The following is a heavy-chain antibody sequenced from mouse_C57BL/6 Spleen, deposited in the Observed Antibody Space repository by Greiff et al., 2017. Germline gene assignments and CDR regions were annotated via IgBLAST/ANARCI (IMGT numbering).Heavy chain of an antibody. D-gene: IGHD1-1*01. CDR2: INPNNGGT. CDR1: GYTFTDYY. CDR3: ARRDGITTVVRAMDY. J-gene: IGHJ4*01. V-gene: IGHV1-26*01. Sequence: VQLQQSGPELVKPGASVKISCKASGYTFTDYYMNWVKQSHGKSLEWIGDINPNNGGTSYNQKFKGKGTLTVDKSSSTAYMELRSLTSEDSAVYYCARRDGITTVVRAMDYWGQGTSVTVSS.